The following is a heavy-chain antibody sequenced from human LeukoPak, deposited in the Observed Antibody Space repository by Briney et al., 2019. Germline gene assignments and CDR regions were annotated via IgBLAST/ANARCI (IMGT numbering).Heavy chain of an antibody. J-gene: IGHJ4*02. CDR1: GGTFSSYA. D-gene: IGHD3-22*01. CDR2: IIPIFGTA. CDR3: ARGLGDSSGQYYFDY. V-gene: IGHV1-69*05. Sequence: SVKVSCKASGGTFSSYAISWVRQAPGQGLEWMGGIIPIFGTANYAQKFQGRVTITTDESTSTAYMELSSLRSEDTAVYYCARGLGDSSGQYYFDYWGQGTLVTVSS.